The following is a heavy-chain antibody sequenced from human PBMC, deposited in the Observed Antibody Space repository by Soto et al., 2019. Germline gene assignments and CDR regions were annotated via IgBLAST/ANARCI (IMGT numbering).Heavy chain of an antibody. V-gene: IGHV4-31*03. Sequence: QVQLQESGPGLVKPSQNLSLTCTVSGGSISSGRYYWSWIRQHPGKGLEWIGYIYYSGSTYYNPSLKSRVTISVDTSKNQFSLKLSSVTAADTAMYYCARDLQYSRLFYGMDVWGQGTTVTVSS. CDR3: ARDLQYSRLFYGMDV. J-gene: IGHJ6*02. D-gene: IGHD6-13*01. CDR2: IYYSGST. CDR1: GGSISSGRYY.